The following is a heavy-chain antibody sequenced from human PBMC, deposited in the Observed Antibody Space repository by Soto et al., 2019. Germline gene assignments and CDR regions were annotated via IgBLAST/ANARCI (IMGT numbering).Heavy chain of an antibody. D-gene: IGHD3-10*01. CDR2: LYWDDDK. CDR1: GFSLSSGVG. J-gene: IGHJ5*02. V-gene: IGHV2-5*02. Sequence: QITLKESGPTLVKPTQTLTLTCNFSGFSLSSGVGLGWFRLPPGKALEWLALLYWDDDKRYNPSLKSRLTITKDTSKNQVVLRMTNMDPVDTATYYCATQGSETYYNPLYNSFDPWGQGTLVTVSS. CDR3: ATQGSETYYNPLYNSFDP.